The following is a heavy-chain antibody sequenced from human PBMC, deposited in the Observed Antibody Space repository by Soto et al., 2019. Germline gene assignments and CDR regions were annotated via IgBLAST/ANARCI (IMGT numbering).Heavy chain of an antibody. CDR2: ITFSGNTV. V-gene: IGHV3-11*01. J-gene: IGHJ6*02. CDR1: GFTFSDSY. CDR3: ARVSWREKYGMDV. Sequence: PGGYLRPSCAASGFTFSDSYMSWIRQAPGKGLEWISYITFSGNTVYYADSLKGRFTISRDNAKNSLYLQMNRLRAEDTAVYYCARVSWREKYGMDVWGQGTTVTVSS.